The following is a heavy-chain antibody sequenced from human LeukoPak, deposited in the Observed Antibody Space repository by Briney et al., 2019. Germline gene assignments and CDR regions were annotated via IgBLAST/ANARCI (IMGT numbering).Heavy chain of an antibody. CDR2: INQDGSEK. Sequence: GGPLRLSCAASVFTFSSHWMSWVRQAPGKGLEWVANINQDGSEKHYVDSVKGRFNISRDNAKSSLYLQMNSLRADDTAVYYCARDGVAPGIYFDSWGQGTLVTVSS. D-gene: IGHD6-13*01. CDR1: VFTFSSHW. J-gene: IGHJ4*02. CDR3: ARDGVAPGIYFDS. V-gene: IGHV3-7*01.